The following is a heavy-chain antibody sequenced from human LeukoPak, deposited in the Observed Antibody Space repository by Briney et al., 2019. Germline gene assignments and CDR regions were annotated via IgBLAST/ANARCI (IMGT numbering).Heavy chain of an antibody. V-gene: IGHV3-53*04. J-gene: IGHJ4*02. CDR1: GLTVSSNY. CDR2: LHSAGGT. D-gene: IGHD3-22*01. CDR3: AREGYDSSGYPRLLDY. Sequence: GGSLRLSCAASGLTVSSNYITWVRQAPGKRLEWVSVLHSAGGTYYADSVKGRFTISRHISKNTVYLQMNSLRAEDTAVYYCAREGYDSSGYPRLLDYWGQGTLVTVSS.